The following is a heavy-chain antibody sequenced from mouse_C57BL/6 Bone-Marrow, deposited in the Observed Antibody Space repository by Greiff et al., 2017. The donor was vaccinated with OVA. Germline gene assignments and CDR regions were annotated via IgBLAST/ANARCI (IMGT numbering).Heavy chain of an antibody. CDR3: AREAYGYHGAY. D-gene: IGHD2-2*01. CDR1: GYTFTSYG. V-gene: IGHV1-81*01. Sequence: VQLQQSGAELARPGASVKLSCKASGYTFTSYGISWVKQRPGQGLEWIGEIYPRSGNTYYNEKFKGKATLTADKSSSTAYMELRSLTSEDSAVYFCAREAYGYHGAYWGQGTLVTVSA. CDR2: IYPRSGNT. J-gene: IGHJ3*01.